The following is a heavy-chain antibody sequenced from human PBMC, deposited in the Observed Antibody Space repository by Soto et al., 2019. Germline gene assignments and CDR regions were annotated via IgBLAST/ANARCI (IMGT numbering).Heavy chain of an antibody. CDR1: GGSVRSDYYY. V-gene: IGHV4-61*01. J-gene: IGHJ5*02. CDR3: AGESYDSSGYYSRWFDP. CDR2: IYYSGST. D-gene: IGHD3-22*01. Sequence: PSETLSLTCTVSGGSVRSDYYYWSWIRQPPGKGLEWIGCIYYSGSTNYNPSLKSRVTISLDTSKNQFSLKLSSVTAADTAVYYCAGESYDSSGYYSRWFDPWGQGTLVTVS.